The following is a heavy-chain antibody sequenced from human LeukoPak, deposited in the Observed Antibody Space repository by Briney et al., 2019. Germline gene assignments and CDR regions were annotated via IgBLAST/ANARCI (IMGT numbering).Heavy chain of an antibody. CDR3: ARHSGSELLFDY. V-gene: IGHV1-18*01. CDR1: GYTFSNFG. Sequence: AAVKVSCKTSGYTFSNFGFSGVRQAPGQGLEWMGWISPYSGNTNYAQKFQGRVNMTTDTSTSTAYMELRRLRSADTAVYYCARHSGSELLFDYWGQGTLVTVSS. CDR2: ISPYSGNT. J-gene: IGHJ4*02. D-gene: IGHD1-26*01.